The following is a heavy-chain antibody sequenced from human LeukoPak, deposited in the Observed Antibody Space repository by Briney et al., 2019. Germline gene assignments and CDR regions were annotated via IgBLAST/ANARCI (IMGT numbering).Heavy chain of an antibody. V-gene: IGHV3-30*18. Sequence: GGSLRLACAASGFTFSSYGMHWVRQAPGKGLEWVAVISYDGSKKYYADSVKGRFTISRDNSKNTLYLQMNSLRAEDTAVYYCAKAPAAYYYDSSGYFDSWGQGALVTVSS. CDR2: ISYDGSKK. J-gene: IGHJ4*02. D-gene: IGHD3-22*01. CDR3: AKAPAAYYYDSSGYFDS. CDR1: GFTFSSYG.